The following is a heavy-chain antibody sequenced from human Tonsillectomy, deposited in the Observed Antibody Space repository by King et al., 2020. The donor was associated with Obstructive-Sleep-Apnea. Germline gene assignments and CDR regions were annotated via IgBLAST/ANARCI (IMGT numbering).Heavy chain of an antibody. CDR1: GYTFSSYN. Sequence: QLVQSGAEVKKPGASVKVSCKASGYTFSSYNIRWVRQAPGQGLEWMECISAYSGNTNYAQKGQGRVTMTTDTSTNTAYMELRSLTSDDTAVYYCARGNYIRSSLDYWGQGTLITVSS. D-gene: IGHD6-6*01. CDR2: ISAYSGNT. CDR3: ARGNYIRSSLDY. J-gene: IGHJ4*02. V-gene: IGHV1-18*04.